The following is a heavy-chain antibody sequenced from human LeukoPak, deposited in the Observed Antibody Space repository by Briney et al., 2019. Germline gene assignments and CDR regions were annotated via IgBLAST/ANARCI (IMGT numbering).Heavy chain of an antibody. D-gene: IGHD3-10*01. J-gene: IGHJ4*02. V-gene: IGHV3-7*04. CDR3: ARDDYGWGGHPY. Sequence: GGSLRLSCAGSGLTFSGYWMTWVRQAPGKGLEWVANIKPDGSEKAYVDSVKGRFTISRDNAKNSLYLQMNSLRAEDTAVYYCARDDYGWGGHPYWGQGTLVTVSS. CDR2: IKPDGSEK. CDR1: GLTFSGYW.